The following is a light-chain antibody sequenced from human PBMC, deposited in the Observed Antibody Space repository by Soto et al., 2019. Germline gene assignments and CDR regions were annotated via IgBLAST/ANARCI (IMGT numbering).Light chain of an antibody. CDR1: QSISSW. CDR2: KAS. Sequence: DIQMTQSPSTLSASVGDRVTITCRASQSISSWLAWYQQKPGKAPKLLMYKASSLEGGVPSRFSGSGSGTEFTLTITSLQPDDFATYYCQQYNSYPWTSGQGTKVEIK. J-gene: IGKJ1*01. V-gene: IGKV1-5*03. CDR3: QQYNSYPWT.